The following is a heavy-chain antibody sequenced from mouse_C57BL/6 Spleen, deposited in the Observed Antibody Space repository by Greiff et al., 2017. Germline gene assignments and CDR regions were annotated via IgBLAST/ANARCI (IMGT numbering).Heavy chain of an antibody. CDR3: SRTECGSSPFAC. CDR2: IAPSDSYT. CDR1: GYTFTSYW. J-gene: IGHJ3*01. Sequence: QVQLQQPGAELVKPGASVKLSCKASGYTFTSYWMQWVKQRPGQGLEWIGEIAPSDSYTNYNQKFKGKATLTVDTSSSTAYMQLSSLTSVDSAVYDLSRTECGSSPFACWGQGTLVTVSA. V-gene: IGHV1-50*01. D-gene: IGHD1-1*01.